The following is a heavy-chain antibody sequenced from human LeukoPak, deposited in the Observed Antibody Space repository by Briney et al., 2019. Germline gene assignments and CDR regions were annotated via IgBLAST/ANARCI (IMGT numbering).Heavy chain of an antibody. CDR3: ARDPTRGYYGSGSYG. Sequence: SETLSLTCAVYGGSFGGYYWSWIRQPPGKGLEWIGYIYYSGSTNYNPSLKSRVTISVDTSKNQFSLKLSSVTAADTAVYYCARDPTRGYYGSGSYGWGQGTLVTVSS. D-gene: IGHD3-10*01. CDR2: IYYSGST. CDR1: GGSFGGYY. J-gene: IGHJ4*02. V-gene: IGHV4-59*01.